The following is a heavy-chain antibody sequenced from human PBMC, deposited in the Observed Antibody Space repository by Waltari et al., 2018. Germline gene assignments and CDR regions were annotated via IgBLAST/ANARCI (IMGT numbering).Heavy chain of an antibody. CDR1: GDSVTRPNW. V-gene: IGHV4-4*02. CDR2: VLSTGKT. J-gene: IGHJ5*02. D-gene: IGHD2-15*01. Sequence: QLQLQESGPGLVKHSGTLSLSCAVSGDSVTRPNWWSWVRKSPQRGREWIGQVLSTGKTNYSPSFASRVTMSLDASSNQFSLKVTSATAADTAVYYCARDRGRGLYLDAWGPGTLVTVSP. CDR3: ARDRGRGLYLDA.